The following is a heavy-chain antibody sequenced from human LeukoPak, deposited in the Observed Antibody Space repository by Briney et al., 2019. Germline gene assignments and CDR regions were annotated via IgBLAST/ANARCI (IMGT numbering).Heavy chain of an antibody. CDR1: GYTFTDYH. CDR3: ATLMAHLDY. D-gene: IGHD2-8*01. V-gene: IGHV1-2*02. Sequence: GASVTVSFKASGYTFTDYHMHWVRQAPGQGLEWMGWINPNSGDTNYAQKFQGRVTMTRDTTISTAYMELSRLRSDDTAVFYCATLMAHLDYWGQGTLVTVSS. CDR2: INPNSGDT. J-gene: IGHJ4*02.